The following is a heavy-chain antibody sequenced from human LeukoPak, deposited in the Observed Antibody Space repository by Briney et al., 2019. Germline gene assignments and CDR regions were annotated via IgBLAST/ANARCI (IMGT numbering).Heavy chain of an antibody. Sequence: GGSLRLSCAASGFTFSSYAMSWVRQAPGKGLEWVSAISGSGGSTYYADSVKGRFTISRDNSKNTLYLQMNSLRAEDTAVYYCAKESLYYYDSSGYYYGVIPYYFDYWGQGTLVTVSS. V-gene: IGHV3-23*01. CDR1: GFTFSSYA. CDR2: ISGSGGST. J-gene: IGHJ4*02. CDR3: AKESLYYYDSSGYYYGVIPYYFDY. D-gene: IGHD3-22*01.